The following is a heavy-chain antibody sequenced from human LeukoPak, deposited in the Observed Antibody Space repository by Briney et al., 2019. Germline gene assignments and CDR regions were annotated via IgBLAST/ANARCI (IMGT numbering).Heavy chain of an antibody. CDR2: INHSGNT. V-gene: IGHV4-34*01. J-gene: IGHJ4*02. CDR1: GGSFSGNY. D-gene: IGHD1-26*01. CDR3: ARKAVGETSNYFDH. Sequence: SETQSLTCVVYGGSFSGNYWTWIRQPPGKGLEWIGEINHSGNTNYNPSLKSRVTISVDTPKNQISLKLSSVTAADTAVYYCARKAVGETSNYFDHWGQGTLVTVSS.